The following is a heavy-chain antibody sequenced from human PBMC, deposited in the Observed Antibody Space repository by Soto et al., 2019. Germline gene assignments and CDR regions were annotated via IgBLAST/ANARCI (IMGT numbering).Heavy chain of an antibody. D-gene: IGHD1-26*01. J-gene: IGHJ5*02. Sequence: PGESLKISCKGSGYSFTSYWIGWVRQMPGKGLERMGIIYPGDSDTRYSPSFQGQVTISADKSISTAYLQWSSLKASDTAMYYCARHQALNSGRYSSPCLHPSGPALLVTV. V-gene: IGHV5-51*01. CDR1: GYSFTSYW. CDR3: ARHQALNSGRYSSPCLHP. CDR2: IYPGDSDT.